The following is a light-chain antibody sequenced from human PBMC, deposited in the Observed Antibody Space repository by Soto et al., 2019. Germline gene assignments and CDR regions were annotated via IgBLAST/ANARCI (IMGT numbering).Light chain of an antibody. Sequence: IVLTQSPGTLSLSPGERATLSCRASQSFSDNYLAWYQQKPGQAPRLLIYGASSRPTGIPDRFSGSGSGTDFTLSISGLEPEDFAVYYCQHYTTSLTPFGHGIKV. CDR3: QHYTTSLTP. CDR2: GAS. CDR1: QSFSDNY. J-gene: IGKJ1*01. V-gene: IGKV3-20*01.